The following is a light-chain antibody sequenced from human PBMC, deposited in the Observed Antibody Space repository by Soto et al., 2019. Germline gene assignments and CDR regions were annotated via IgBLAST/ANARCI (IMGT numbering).Light chain of an antibody. J-gene: IGKJ1*01. V-gene: IGKV3-15*01. CDR2: GAS. Sequence: EIVMTQSPATLSVSPGERATLSCRASQSVSSNLAWYQQKPGQAPRLLIYGASTRATGSPARFSGSGSGTDFTLTISSLQSEDFAVYYCQQYYNWPPMAFGQGTKVEIK. CDR3: QQYYNWPPMA. CDR1: QSVSSN.